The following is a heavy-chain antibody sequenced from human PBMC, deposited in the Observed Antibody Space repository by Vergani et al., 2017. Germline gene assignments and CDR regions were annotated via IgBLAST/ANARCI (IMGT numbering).Heavy chain of an antibody. Sequence: EVQLVESRGVLVQPGGSLRLSCAASGFTVSSNEMSWVRLAPGKGLQWVSAISGSGGNTFYTDSVKGRFTISRDNSKDTLYLQMNSLRVEDTAIYYCAKARDPNCKGGNCYSYYYGLDLWGQGTTVTVSS. V-gene: IGHV3-23*04. CDR2: ISGSGGNT. J-gene: IGHJ6*02. CDR1: GFTVSSNE. CDR3: AKARDPNCKGGNCYSYYYGLDL. D-gene: IGHD2-21*01.